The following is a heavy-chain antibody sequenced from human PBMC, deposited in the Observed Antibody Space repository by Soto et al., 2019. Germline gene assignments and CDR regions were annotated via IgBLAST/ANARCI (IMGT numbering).Heavy chain of an antibody. V-gene: IGHV4-34*01. J-gene: IGHJ4*02. CDR2: VNHAGGT. D-gene: IGHD2-15*01. Sequence: QMHIQQWGAGLLKPSETLSLTCAVSGGSFNDFYWNWVRQPPGGGLEWIGEVNHAGGTDYNPSLKSRVTISEDRSKNQLSLRLKSVTVADTATYYCARRGRYGGRSYTGWGQGTPVTVSS. CDR3: ARRGRYGGRSYTG. CDR1: GGSFNDFY.